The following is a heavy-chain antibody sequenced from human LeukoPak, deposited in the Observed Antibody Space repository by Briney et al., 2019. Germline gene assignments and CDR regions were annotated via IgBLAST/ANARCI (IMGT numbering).Heavy chain of an antibody. D-gene: IGHD6-13*01. Sequence: ASVKVSCKASGGTFSSYAISWVRQAPGEGLEWMGWISPYNDNTKYAQKLQGRVTMTADTSTSTAYMELRSLRSDDTAVYYCAREMPAAAGSDAFDIWGQGTMVTVSS. CDR3: AREMPAAAGSDAFDI. CDR2: ISPYNDNT. V-gene: IGHV1-18*01. J-gene: IGHJ3*02. CDR1: GGTFSSYA.